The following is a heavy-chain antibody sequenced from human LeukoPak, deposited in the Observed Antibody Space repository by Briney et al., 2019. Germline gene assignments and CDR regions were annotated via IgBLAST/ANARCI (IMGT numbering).Heavy chain of an antibody. Sequence: ASVNVSCTASGYTFISYAFSWVRQAPGQGLEWMGWISAYSGNTNYAQNLQGRVTMTTDTSTSTAYMELRSLRSDDTAVYYCARGSVGFWSGYKDQIYYYYGMDVWGQGTTVTVSS. CDR3: ARGSVGFWSGYKDQIYYYYGMDV. CDR1: GYTFISYA. V-gene: IGHV1-18*01. CDR2: ISAYSGNT. D-gene: IGHD3-3*01. J-gene: IGHJ6*02.